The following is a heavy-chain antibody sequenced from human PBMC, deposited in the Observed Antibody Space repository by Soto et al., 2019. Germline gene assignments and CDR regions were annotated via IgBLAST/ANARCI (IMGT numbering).Heavy chain of an antibody. V-gene: IGHV4-30-4*01. Sequence: SETLSLTCTVSGGSISSGGYYWSWIRQPPGKGLEWIGYIYYSGSTYYNPSLKSRVTISVDTSKNQFSLKLSSVTAADTAVYYCARGALYSYGAYYFDYWGQGTLVTVSS. J-gene: IGHJ4*02. CDR2: IYYSGST. D-gene: IGHD5-18*01. CDR3: ARGALYSYGAYYFDY. CDR1: GGSISSGGYY.